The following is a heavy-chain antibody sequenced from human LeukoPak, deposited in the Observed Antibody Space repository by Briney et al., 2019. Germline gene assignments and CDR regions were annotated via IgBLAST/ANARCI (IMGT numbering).Heavy chain of an antibody. Sequence: ASVKVSCKASGYTFSNYAMNWVRQAPGQGLEWVGWINPNTGNPTYAQGFTGRFVFSLDTSVSTTYLQISSLKPEDTAVYYCARAYQHLGGLSFPDSWGQGTLVTVSS. V-gene: IGHV7-4-1*02. CDR2: INPNTGNP. J-gene: IGHJ5*01. D-gene: IGHD3-16*02. CDR1: GYTFSNYA. CDR3: ARAYQHLGGLSFPDS.